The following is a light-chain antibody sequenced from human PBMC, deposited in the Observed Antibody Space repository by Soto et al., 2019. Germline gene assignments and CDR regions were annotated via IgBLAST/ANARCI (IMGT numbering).Light chain of an antibody. V-gene: IGKV1-39*01. Sequence: DIQMTQSPSSLSTSVGDRVTITCRASQSISSYLNWYQQKPGTAPKLLIYAASSLQSGVPSRFSGSGSGTDFILTISSLQPEDFATYYCQQSYSTPNTFGQGTKLEIK. J-gene: IGKJ2*01. CDR3: QQSYSTPNT. CDR2: AAS. CDR1: QSISSY.